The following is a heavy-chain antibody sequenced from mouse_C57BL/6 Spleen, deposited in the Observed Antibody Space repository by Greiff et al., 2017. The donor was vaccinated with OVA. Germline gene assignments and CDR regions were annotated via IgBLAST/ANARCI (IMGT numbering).Heavy chain of an antibody. CDR1: GYTFTDYY. CDR3: AKGDGYYVDY. Sequence: EVKLQQSGPELVKPGASVKISCKASGYTFTDYYMNWVKQSHGKSLEWIGDINPKNGGTSYNQKFKGKATLTVDKSSSTAYMELRSLTSKDSAVYYCAKGDGYYVDYWGQGTTLTVSS. CDR2: INPKNGGT. J-gene: IGHJ2*01. D-gene: IGHD2-3*01. V-gene: IGHV1-26*01.